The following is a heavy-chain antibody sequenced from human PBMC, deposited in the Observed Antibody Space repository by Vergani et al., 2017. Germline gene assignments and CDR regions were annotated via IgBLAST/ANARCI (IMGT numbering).Heavy chain of an antibody. CDR1: GFTFSSYG. J-gene: IGHJ4*02. CDR2: ISYDGSNK. CDR3: AKDGYCSGGSCDPED. V-gene: IGHV3-30*18. D-gene: IGHD2-15*01. Sequence: QVQLVESGGGVVQPGRSLRLSCAASGFTFSSYGMHWVRQAPGKGLEWVAVISYDGSNKYYAESVKGRFTISRDNSKNTLYLQMNSLRAEDTAVYYCAKDGYCSGGSCDPEDWGQGTLVTVSS.